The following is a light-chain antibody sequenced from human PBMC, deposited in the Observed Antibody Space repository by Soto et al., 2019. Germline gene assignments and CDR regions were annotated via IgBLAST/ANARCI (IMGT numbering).Light chain of an antibody. V-gene: IGKV3-20*01. CDR2: GAS. CDR3: QQYGGSPGFT. J-gene: IGKJ3*01. Sequence: EIVLTQSPGTLSLSPGERATLSCRASQTACSNCLAWYQQKPGQAPRLLISGASNRATGIPDGFSGSGSGTDFTLTISRLEPEDFAVYYCQQYGGSPGFTFGPGTRVDIK. CDR1: QTACSNC.